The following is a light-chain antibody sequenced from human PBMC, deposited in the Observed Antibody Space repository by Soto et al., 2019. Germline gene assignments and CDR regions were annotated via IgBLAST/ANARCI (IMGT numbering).Light chain of an antibody. Sequence: DIVMTQSPDSLAVSLGERATINCKSSQSVLYSSNNKNYLAWYQQKPGQPPKLLIYWASTRESGVPDRFSGSGSGTDFTLTISSLQAEDVAVYYFQQYYSTPLTFGQGTKVDIK. V-gene: IGKV4-1*01. CDR1: QSVLYSSNNKNY. CDR3: QQYYSTPLT. CDR2: WAS. J-gene: IGKJ1*01.